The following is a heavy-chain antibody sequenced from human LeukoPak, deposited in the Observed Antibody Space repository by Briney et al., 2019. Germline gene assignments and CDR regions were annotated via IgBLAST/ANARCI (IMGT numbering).Heavy chain of an antibody. CDR2: IGGIGTYI. Sequence: TPGGSLRLSCAASGFTFSDYSINWVRQAPGKGLEWVSSIGGIGTYIYYADSVKGRFTISRDNAKNSLYLQMNSLRAEDTTVYYCARDCWDYGSGSYCGIDYWGQGTLVTVSS. V-gene: IGHV3-21*03. CDR1: GFTFSDYS. J-gene: IGHJ4*02. D-gene: IGHD3-10*01. CDR3: ARDCWDYGSGSYCGIDY.